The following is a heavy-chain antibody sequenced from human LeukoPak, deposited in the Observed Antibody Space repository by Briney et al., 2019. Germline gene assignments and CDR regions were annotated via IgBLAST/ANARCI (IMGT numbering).Heavy chain of an antibody. Sequence: GETLKISCKGSGYNFPNYWIGWVRQMPGKGLEWMGIIYPGDPNARYSPSFQGQVTFSVDRSTTTAYLQWSSLKASDTAIYYCARRPFGSGTFPYYFDYWGQGSLVIVSS. CDR2: IYPGDPNA. J-gene: IGHJ4*02. CDR1: GYNFPNYW. V-gene: IGHV5-51*01. D-gene: IGHD3-10*01. CDR3: ARRPFGSGTFPYYFDY.